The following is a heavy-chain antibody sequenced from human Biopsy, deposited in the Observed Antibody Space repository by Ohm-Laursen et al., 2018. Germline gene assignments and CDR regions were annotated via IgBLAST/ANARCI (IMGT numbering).Heavy chain of an antibody. CDR2: IYYSGST. CDR3: ARATNSTGWPYYYFHGMDV. Sequence: SETLSLTCAVSGYSVTNDYYWGWLRQPPGKGLEWIGNIYYSGSTDYNPSLKSRVTISVDTSKNQFSLRLNSVTAADTAVYYCARATNSTGWPYYYFHGMDVWGQGTTVTVSS. V-gene: IGHV4-38-2*01. D-gene: IGHD2/OR15-2a*01. J-gene: IGHJ6*02. CDR1: GYSVTNDYY.